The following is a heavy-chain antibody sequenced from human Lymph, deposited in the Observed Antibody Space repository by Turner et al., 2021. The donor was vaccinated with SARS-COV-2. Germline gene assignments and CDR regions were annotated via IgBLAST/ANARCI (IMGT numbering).Heavy chain of an antibody. Sequence: QVQLVQSGAEVKKPGSSVKVSCKASGGPFSTYAISWVRQAPGQGLEWLGGTIPILGIANYAQKFQGRVTITADKFTSTAYMELSSLRSEDTAVYYCARDATGPLGYWGRGTLVTVSS. CDR1: GGPFSTYA. CDR3: ARDATGPLGY. V-gene: IGHV1-69*10. D-gene: IGHD1-1*01. CDR2: TIPILGIA. J-gene: IGHJ4*02.